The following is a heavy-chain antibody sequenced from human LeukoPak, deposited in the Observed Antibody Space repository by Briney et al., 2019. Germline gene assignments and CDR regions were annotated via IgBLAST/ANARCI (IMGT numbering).Heavy chain of an antibody. V-gene: IGHV3-7*01. CDR3: ARGMTRADY. CDR1: GFTFSNYW. CDR2: IKEDGSEK. Sequence: GGSLRLSCAASGFTFSNYWMNWVRQAPGKGLEWVANIKEDGSEKYYVDSVKGRFTISRDNAENSLYLQMNSLRAEDTAVYYCARGMTRADYWGQGTLVTVSS. J-gene: IGHJ4*02. D-gene: IGHD2-21*02.